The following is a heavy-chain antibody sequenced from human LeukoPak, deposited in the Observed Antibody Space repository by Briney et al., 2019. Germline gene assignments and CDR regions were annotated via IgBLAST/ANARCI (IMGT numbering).Heavy chain of an antibody. CDR2: INANNGKT. Sequence: ASVKVSCKTSGYTFSTFSIAWVRQAPGQGLEWRGWINANNGKTHYAQKFHDRVTMTTDASTNTAYMELRGLKSDDTAMYYCSRDSTFGAVADFNYWGQGTLVTVSS. D-gene: IGHD3-16*01. CDR1: GYTFSTFS. V-gene: IGHV1-18*01. CDR3: SRDSTFGAVADFNY. J-gene: IGHJ4*02.